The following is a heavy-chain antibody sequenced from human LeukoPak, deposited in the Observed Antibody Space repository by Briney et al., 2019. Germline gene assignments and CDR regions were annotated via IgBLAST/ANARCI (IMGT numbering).Heavy chain of an antibody. V-gene: IGHV1-18*04. CDR1: GYTFNMYY. Sequence: ASVKVSCKASGYTFNMYYMHWVRQAPGQGLEWMGWISAYNGNTNYAQKLQGRVTMTTDTSTSTAYMELRSLRSDDTAVYYCARDGPRITMVRGVTLDYWGQGTLVTVSS. CDR3: ARDGPRITMVRGVTLDY. J-gene: IGHJ4*02. D-gene: IGHD3-10*01. CDR2: ISAYNGNT.